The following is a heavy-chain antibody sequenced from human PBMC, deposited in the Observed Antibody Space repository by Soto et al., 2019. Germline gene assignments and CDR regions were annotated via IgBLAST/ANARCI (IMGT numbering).Heavy chain of an antibody. CDR3: AKEGNLGYCSGGRCYDSKMDV. Sequence: QVQLVESGGGVVQPGRSLRLSCAASGFTFSSCFMHWVRQAPGKGLEWVALISHDGSNKNYADSVRGRFTISRDNSKNALFLQMNSLRAEDTTVYYCAKEGNLGYCSGGRCYDSKMDVWGQGTTVTVPS. D-gene: IGHD2-15*01. J-gene: IGHJ6*02. V-gene: IGHV3-30*18. CDR1: GFTFSSCF. CDR2: ISHDGSNK.